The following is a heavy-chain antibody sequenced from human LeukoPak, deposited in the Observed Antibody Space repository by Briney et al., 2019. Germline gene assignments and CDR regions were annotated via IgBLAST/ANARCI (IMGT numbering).Heavy chain of an antibody. V-gene: IGHV3-23*01. Sequence: GGSLRLSCAASGFTFSSYAMSWVRQAPGKGLEWVSAISGSGGSTYYADSVKGRFTISRDNSKNTLYLQMNSLRAEDTAVYYCALAGKDYIWGSGGAFDIWGQGTMVTVSS. J-gene: IGHJ3*02. CDR3: ALAGKDYIWGSGGAFDI. CDR2: ISGSGGST. CDR1: GFTFSSYA. D-gene: IGHD3-16*01.